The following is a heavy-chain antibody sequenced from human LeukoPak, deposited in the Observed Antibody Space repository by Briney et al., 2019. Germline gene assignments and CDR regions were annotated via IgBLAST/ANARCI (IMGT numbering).Heavy chain of an antibody. CDR2: ISSSGSTI. Sequence: GGSLRLSCAASGFTFSSYEMNWVRQAPGKGLEWVSYISSSGSTIYYADSVKGRFTISRDNAKNSLYLQMDSLRAEDTAVYYCAREKTYSGSRLDYWGQGTLVTVSS. CDR3: AREKTYSGSRLDY. CDR1: GFTFSSYE. V-gene: IGHV3-48*03. J-gene: IGHJ4*02. D-gene: IGHD1-26*01.